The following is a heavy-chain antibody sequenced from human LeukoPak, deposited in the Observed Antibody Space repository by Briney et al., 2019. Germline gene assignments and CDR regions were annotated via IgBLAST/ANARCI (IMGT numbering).Heavy chain of an antibody. J-gene: IGHJ4*02. V-gene: IGHV3-23*01. CDR2: ISGSGGST. CDR3: AKVGYDSSGILDY. Sequence: GGSLRLSCAASGFTFSSYAMSWVRQAPGKGLEWVSAISGSGGSTYYADSVKGRFTNSRDNSKNTLYLQMNSLRAEDTAVYYCAKVGYDSSGILDYWGQGTLVTVSS. D-gene: IGHD3-22*01. CDR1: GFTFSSYA.